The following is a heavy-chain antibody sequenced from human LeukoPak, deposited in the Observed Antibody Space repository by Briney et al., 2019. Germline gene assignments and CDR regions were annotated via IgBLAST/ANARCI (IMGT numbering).Heavy chain of an antibody. V-gene: IGHV3-23*01. D-gene: IGHD2-2*01. CDR3: AKGNGGYHCSSTSCYLDY. CDR2: IIVSGGST. CDR1: GFPFSAYA. Sequence: GGSLSLSFAAPGFPFSAYAMSWVRRAPGKGLRWVSPIIVSGGSTYYADSVKGRFTISRDNSKNTLYLQMNSLRAEDTAVYYCAKGNGGYHCSSTSCYLDYWGQGTLVTVSS. J-gene: IGHJ4*02.